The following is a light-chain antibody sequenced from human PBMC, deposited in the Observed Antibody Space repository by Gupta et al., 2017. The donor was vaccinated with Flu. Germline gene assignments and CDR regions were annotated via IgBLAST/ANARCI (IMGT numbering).Light chain of an antibody. CDR1: DIGRNN. J-gene: IGLJ3*02. CDR3: QLWDATTDLRV. V-gene: IGLV3-21*02. CDR2: DDR. Sequence: SYVLTQPPSVSVAPGQTDRITCGRDDIGRNNVHWYQLKPGQAPMLVVYDDRGRPSGIPERFSGSNFENTATLTIDRVEAGDEADYYCQLWDATTDLRVFGGGTKLTVL.